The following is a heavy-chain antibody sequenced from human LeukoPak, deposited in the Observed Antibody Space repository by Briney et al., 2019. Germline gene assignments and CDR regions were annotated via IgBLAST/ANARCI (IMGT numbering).Heavy chain of an antibody. J-gene: IGHJ4*02. D-gene: IGHD5-12*01. CDR3: ARVTNGGYDSGNFDY. Sequence: GGSLRLSCAASGFTFSSYEMNWVRQAPGKGLEWVANIKQDGSEKYYVDSVKGRFTISRDNAKNSLYLQMNSLRAEDTAVYYCARVTNGGYDSGNFDYWGQGTLVTVSS. CDR2: IKQDGSEK. CDR1: GFTFSSYE. V-gene: IGHV3-7*01.